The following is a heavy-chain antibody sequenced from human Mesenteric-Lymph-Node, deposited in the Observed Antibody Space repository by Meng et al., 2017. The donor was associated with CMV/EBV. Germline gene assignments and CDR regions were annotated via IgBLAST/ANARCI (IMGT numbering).Heavy chain of an antibody. V-gene: IGHV4-39*07. D-gene: IGHD2-21*01. CDR1: GGSISSSSSY. CDR3: ARDRYCGGDCSGMDV. Sequence: SETLSLTCTVSGGSISSSSSYWGWIRQPPGKGLEWIGSVSYSGSTHYNPSLKSRVTISVDTSKNQFSLNLSSVTAADTAVYYCARDRYCGGDCSGMDVWGQGTTVTVSS. CDR2: VSYSGST. J-gene: IGHJ6*02.